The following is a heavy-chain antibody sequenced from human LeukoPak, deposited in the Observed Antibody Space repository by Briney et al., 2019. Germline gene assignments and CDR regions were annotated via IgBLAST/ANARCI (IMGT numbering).Heavy chain of an antibody. CDR1: GFTFSDCY. D-gene: IGHD5-18*01. CDR3: ARPRRGYSYGFFDY. V-gene: IGHV3-11*04. J-gene: IGHJ4*02. Sequence: GGSLRLSCAASGFTFSDCYMSWIRQAPGKGLEWVSYISYTGDSIYYADSVKGRFTISRDNAKNSVYLQMNSLRAEDTALYYCARPRRGYSYGFFDYWGQGTLVSVSS. CDR2: ISYTGDSI.